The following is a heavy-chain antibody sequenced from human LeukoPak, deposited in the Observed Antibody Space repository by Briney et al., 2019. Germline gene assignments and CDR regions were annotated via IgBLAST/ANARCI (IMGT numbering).Heavy chain of an antibody. V-gene: IGHV4-39*01. CDR3: ARHFEYISSWKGYYFDY. J-gene: IGHJ4*02. Sequence: SETLSLTCTVSGGSISSNSHFWDWIRQSPGKGLECIGTIYYSGSTYYSPSLKSRVTISVDTSKNQFSLKLSSVTAADTAVYYCARHFEYISSWKGYYFDYWGQGTLVTVSS. D-gene: IGHD6-13*01. CDR1: GGSISSNSHF. CDR2: IYYSGST.